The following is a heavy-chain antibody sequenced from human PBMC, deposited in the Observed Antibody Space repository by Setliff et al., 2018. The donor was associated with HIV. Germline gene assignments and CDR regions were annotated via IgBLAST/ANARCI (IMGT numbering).Heavy chain of an antibody. D-gene: IGHD3-10*01. V-gene: IGHV4-38-2*01. CDR1: GYSISSGYY. J-gene: IGHJ5*02. CDR2: IYHSGST. CDR3: ARSTYYYGSGKGSGWFDP. Sequence: SSETLSLTCAVSGYSISSGYYWGWIRQPPGKGLEWIGSIYHSGSTYYNPSLKSRVTISIDRSKNQFSLKLSSVTAADTAVYYCARSTYYYGSGKGSGWFDPWGQGTLVTVSS.